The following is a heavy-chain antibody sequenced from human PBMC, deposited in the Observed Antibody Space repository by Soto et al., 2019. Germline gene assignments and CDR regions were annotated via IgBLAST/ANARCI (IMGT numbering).Heavy chain of an antibody. D-gene: IGHD3-22*01. CDR3: ARDRYDSSGYYYYYYGMDV. CDR2: INPNSGGT. J-gene: IGHJ6*02. V-gene: IGHV1-2*04. CDR1: GYTFTGYY. Sequence: ASVKVSCKASGYTFTGYYMHWVRQAPGQGLEWMGWINPNSGGTNYAQKFQGWVTMTRDTSISTAYMELSRLRSDDTAVYYCARDRYDSSGYYYYYYGMDVWGQGTTVTVSS.